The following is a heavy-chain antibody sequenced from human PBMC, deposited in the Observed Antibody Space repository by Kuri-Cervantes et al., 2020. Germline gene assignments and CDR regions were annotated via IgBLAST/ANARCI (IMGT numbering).Heavy chain of an antibody. D-gene: IGHD3-16*01. CDR2: ISTYLGNT. J-gene: IGHJ4*02. CDR3: ARDLGHTYEPKFDY. Sequence: ASVKVSCKASGYTFTKYGIDWVRQAPGQGLEWMGWISTYLGNTNYVQKFQGRVTMTTDTSTSTVHMELRGLRSDDTAVYYCARDLGHTYEPKFDYWGQGTLVTVSS. CDR1: GYTFTKYG. V-gene: IGHV1-18*01.